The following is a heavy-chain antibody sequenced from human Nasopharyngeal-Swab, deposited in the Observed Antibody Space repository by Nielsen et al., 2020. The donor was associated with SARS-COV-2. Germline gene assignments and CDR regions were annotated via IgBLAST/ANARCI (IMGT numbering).Heavy chain of an antibody. V-gene: IGHV3-74*01. D-gene: IGHD2-2*01. CDR3: ASGASTLANWYIDL. CDR1: GFTFSIYT. CDR2: VTNDGSDI. J-gene: IGHJ2*01. Sequence: LKISCAASGFTFSIYTMHCVRQPPAKRLVLLSRVTNDGSDINYAESVKGRVTISRDTAKNTLYLQMNSLRAEDTAGNYCASGASTLANWYIDLLGRGTLFRVSS.